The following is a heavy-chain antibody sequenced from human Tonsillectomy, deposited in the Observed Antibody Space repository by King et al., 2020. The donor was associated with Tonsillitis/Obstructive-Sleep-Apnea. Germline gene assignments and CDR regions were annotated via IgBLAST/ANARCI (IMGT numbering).Heavy chain of an antibody. CDR3: ARGGYSSGYGY. J-gene: IGHJ4*02. CDR1: GYTFTTHD. D-gene: IGHD5-18*01. CDR2: ISTNNGRT. Sequence: QLVQSGAEVIEPGASVKVSCKASGYTFTTHDITWVRQAPGQGLEWMGWISTNNGRTNYAQKLRDRVTGTTDTSTNTAYMELRSLTSDDTAVYYCARGGYSSGYGYWGQGTLVTVSS. V-gene: IGHV1-18*01.